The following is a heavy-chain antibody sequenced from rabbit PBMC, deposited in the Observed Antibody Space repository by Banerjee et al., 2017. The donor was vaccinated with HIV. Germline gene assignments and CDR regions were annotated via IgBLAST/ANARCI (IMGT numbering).Heavy chain of an antibody. Sequence: QEQLKESGGGLVQPGGSLKLTCTASGFSFSSSYYMCWVRQAPGKGLEWIACIYTDISGSTDYASWAKGRFTVSKTSSTTVTLQMTSLTAADTATYFCARGAYYPTRLDLRGQGTLVTVS. CDR2: IYTDISGST. D-gene: IGHD7-1*01. J-gene: IGHJ3*01. CDR1: GFSFSSSYY. CDR3: ARGAYYPTRLDL. V-gene: IGHV1S45*01.